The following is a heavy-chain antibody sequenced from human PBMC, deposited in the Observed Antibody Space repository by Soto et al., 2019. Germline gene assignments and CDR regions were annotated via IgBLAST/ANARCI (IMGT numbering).Heavy chain of an antibody. CDR3: ARGRHWLDY. D-gene: IGHD6-19*01. V-gene: IGHV4-59*01. Sequence: SETLSLTCTVPGGSISDYYWSWIRQPPGKGLEWIGYIYYTGSTNYNPSLKSRVNISVDTSKNHFTLILSSVTAADTAVYYCARGRHWLDYWGPGFLVTVSS. CDR1: GGSISDYY. J-gene: IGHJ4*02. CDR2: IYYTGST.